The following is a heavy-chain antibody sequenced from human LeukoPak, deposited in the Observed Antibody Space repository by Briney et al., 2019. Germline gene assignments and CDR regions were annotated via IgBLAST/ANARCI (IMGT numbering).Heavy chain of an antibody. CDR2: IYYSGST. CDR1: GGSISSSSYY. CDR3: ARHKGNDFWSGYTYYYYYMDV. J-gene: IGHJ6*03. D-gene: IGHD3-3*01. V-gene: IGHV4-39*01. Sequence: ASETLSLTCTVSGGSISSSSYYWGWIRQPPGKGLEWIGSIYYSGSTYYNPSLKSRVTISVDTSKNQFSLKLSSVTAADTAVYYCARHKGNDFWSGYTYYYYYMDVWGKGTTVTVSS.